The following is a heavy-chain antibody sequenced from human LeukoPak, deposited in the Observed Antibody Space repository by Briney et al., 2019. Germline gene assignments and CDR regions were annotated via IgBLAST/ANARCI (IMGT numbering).Heavy chain of an antibody. CDR3: TTGSPGDGYASD. D-gene: IGHD5-24*01. Sequence: GGSLRLSCAASGFTFSSYWMHWVRQAPGKGLVWVSYISGPGTTIYYADSVKGRFTISRDNAKNLLYLQMNSLRAEDTAVYYCTTGSPGDGYASDWGQGTLVTVSS. J-gene: IGHJ4*02. CDR1: GFTFSSYW. V-gene: IGHV3-48*04. CDR2: ISGPGTTI.